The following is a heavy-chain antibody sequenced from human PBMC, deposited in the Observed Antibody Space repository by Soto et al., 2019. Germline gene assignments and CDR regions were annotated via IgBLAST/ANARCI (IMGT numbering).Heavy chain of an antibody. Sequence: QVQLQESGPGLVKPSQTLSLTCTVSGASMTTVGYYWTWIRQHPGQGLEWIGFISYSGSTYYSSSLKGRVAISADTSKNQFSLKLNSVTAADTAVYYCTRGDYWGQGTLVTVSS. CDR2: ISYSGST. V-gene: IGHV4-31*03. J-gene: IGHJ4*02. CDR1: GASMTTVGYY. CDR3: TRGDY.